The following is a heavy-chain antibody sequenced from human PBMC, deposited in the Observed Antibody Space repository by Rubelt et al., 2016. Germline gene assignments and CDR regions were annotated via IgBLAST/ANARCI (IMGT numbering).Heavy chain of an antibody. V-gene: IGHV3-30*03. J-gene: IGHJ3*02. CDR2: ISYDGSNK. D-gene: IGHD3-3*01. CDR3: ARALRYDDAFDI. CDR1: GFTFSSYG. Sequence: VQLVESGGGLVQPGGSLRLSCAASGFTFSSYGMHWVRQAPGKGLEWVAVISYDGSNKYYADSVKGRFTISRENAKNSLYLQMNSLRAGDTAVYYCARALRYDDAFDIWGQGTMVTVSS.